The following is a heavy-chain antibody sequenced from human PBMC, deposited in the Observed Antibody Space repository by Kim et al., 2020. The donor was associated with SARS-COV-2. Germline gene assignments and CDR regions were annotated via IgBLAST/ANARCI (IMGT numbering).Heavy chain of an antibody. Sequence: PSLESRVTKAVDPSKNQFSLKLSSVTAADTAVYYCAREWVGRVSVNWFDPWGQGTLVTVSS. D-gene: IGHD3-10*01. CDR3: AREWVGRVSVNWFDP. J-gene: IGHJ5*02. V-gene: IGHV4-59*01.